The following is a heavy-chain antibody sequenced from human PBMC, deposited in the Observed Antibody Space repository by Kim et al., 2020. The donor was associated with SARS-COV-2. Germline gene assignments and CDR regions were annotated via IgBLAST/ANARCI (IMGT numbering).Heavy chain of an antibody. Sequence: YYADSVKGRFTISRDNSKNTLYLQMNSLRAEDTAVYYCARSGDYGDYIDYWGQGTLVTVSS. D-gene: IGHD4-17*01. V-gene: IGHV3-30*01. J-gene: IGHJ4*02. CDR3: ARSGDYGDYIDY.